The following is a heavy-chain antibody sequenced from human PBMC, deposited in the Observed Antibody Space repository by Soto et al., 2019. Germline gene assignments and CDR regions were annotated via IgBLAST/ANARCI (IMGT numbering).Heavy chain of an antibody. J-gene: IGHJ4*02. V-gene: IGHV3-64D*06. CDR2: ISSNGGST. Sequence: GGSLRLSCSGSRFTFSNYAMHWVRQAPGKGLEYVSAISSNGGSTYYADSVKGRFTISRDNSRTTLYLQMSSLRAEDTAVYYCVKRSVYDSGSYYEGYYFDRWGQGTLVTVSS. D-gene: IGHD3-10*01. CDR1: RFTFSNYA. CDR3: VKRSVYDSGSYYEGYYFDR.